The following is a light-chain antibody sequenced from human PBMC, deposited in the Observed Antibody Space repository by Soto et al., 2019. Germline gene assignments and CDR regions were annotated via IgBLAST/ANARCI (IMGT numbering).Light chain of an antibody. Sequence: EIVMTQSPATLAVSPGDTATLSCRASQSLGGNLAWYQQKPGQAPRLLIFRASSWAKGVPARFSASGSGTEFTLTISGLQSEDFAVYYCHQYNNWPPWTFGPGTKVEIK. V-gene: IGKV3-15*01. CDR3: HQYNNWPPWT. CDR1: QSLGGN. J-gene: IGKJ1*01. CDR2: RAS.